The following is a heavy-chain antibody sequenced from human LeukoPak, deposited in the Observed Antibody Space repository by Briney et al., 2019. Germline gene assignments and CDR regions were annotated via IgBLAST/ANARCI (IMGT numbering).Heavy chain of an antibody. CDR3: ARRLREYCSSTSCNRIYLDY. V-gene: IGHV3-66*01. D-gene: IGHD2-2*01. CDR1: GFTVSDNY. CDR2: IYSGGKT. J-gene: IGHJ4*02. Sequence: PGGSLRLSCAASGFTVSDNYMSWVRQAPGKGLEWVSVIYSGGKTYYADSVKGRLTISRENSKNTLYLQMNSLRVEDTAVYYCARRLREYCSSTSCNRIYLDYWGQGTLVTVSS.